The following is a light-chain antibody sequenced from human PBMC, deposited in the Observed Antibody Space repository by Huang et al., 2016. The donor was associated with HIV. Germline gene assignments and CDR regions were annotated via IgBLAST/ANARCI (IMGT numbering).Light chain of an antibody. J-gene: IGKJ4*01. CDR3: QQRSKWPLT. V-gene: IGKV3-11*01. CDR2: DVS. CDR1: QSIGTY. Sequence: EIVLTQSPVTLSLSPGDRATLSCRASQSIGTYLACYQQKSGQAPRLLIYDVSNRAAGVPARCSAGGSETDFTLTIASLDPDDFAIYHCQQRSKWPLTFGGGTKVEMK.